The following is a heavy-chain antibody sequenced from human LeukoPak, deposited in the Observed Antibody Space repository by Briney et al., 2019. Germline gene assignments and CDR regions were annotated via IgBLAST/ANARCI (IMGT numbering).Heavy chain of an antibody. CDR1: GGSFSGYY. CDR3: ATMVRGPEY. D-gene: IGHD3-10*01. J-gene: IGHJ4*02. CDR2: INHSGST. Sequence: SETLSLTCAVYGGSFSGYYWSWIRQPPGKGLEWIGEINHSGSTNYNPSLKSRVTISVDTSKNQFSLKLSSVTAADTAVYYCATMVRGPEYWGQGTLVTVSS. V-gene: IGHV4-34*01.